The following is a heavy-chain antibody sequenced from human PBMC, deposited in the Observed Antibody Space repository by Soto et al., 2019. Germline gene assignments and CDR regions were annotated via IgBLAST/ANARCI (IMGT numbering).Heavy chain of an antibody. Sequence: QVQLVQSGAEVKKPGASVKVSCKASGYTFTSYYMHWVRQAPGQGPEWMGIINPSGGSTSYAQKFQGRXXVXRXXATGPVYMELSSLRADATAVYYCARGDYGDYTFDYWGQGTLVTVSS. D-gene: IGHD4-17*01. CDR2: INPSGGST. J-gene: IGHJ4*02. V-gene: IGHV1-46*03. CDR3: ARGDYGDYTFDY. CDR1: GYTFTSYY.